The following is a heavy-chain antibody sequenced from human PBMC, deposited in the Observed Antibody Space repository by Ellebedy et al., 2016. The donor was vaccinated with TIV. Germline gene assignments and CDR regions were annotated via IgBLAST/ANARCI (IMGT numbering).Heavy chain of an antibody. J-gene: IGHJ4*02. CDR2: ISYDGSEK. V-gene: IGHV3-33*05. CDR1: GFTFSSYG. Sequence: LSLTCAASGFTFSSYGLHWVRQAPGKGLEWVAFISYDGSEKYYGDSVKGRFTISRDSSRNTVYLQMNNLRADDTAVYYCARVFISYFFDYWGQGTLVTVSS. CDR3: ARVFISYFFDY. D-gene: IGHD2-2*01.